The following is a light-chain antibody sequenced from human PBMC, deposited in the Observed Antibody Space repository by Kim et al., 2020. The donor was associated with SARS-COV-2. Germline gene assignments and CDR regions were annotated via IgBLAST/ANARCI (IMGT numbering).Light chain of an antibody. Sequence: ASVGDRVTITCRASQSISSYLNWYQQKPGKDPKLLIYAASSLQSGVSSRFSGSGSGTDFTLTISSLQPEYFATYYCQQSYSTPPTFGQGTKVDIK. CDR1: QSISSY. V-gene: IGKV1-39*01. CDR2: AAS. J-gene: IGKJ1*01. CDR3: QQSYSTPPT.